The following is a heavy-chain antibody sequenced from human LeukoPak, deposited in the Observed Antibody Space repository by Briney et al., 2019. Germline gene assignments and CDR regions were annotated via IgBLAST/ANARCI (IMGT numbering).Heavy chain of an antibody. D-gene: IGHD1-26*01. J-gene: IGHJ4*02. CDR2: INPDSGAT. Sequence: GASVKVSCKASGYTXTGYHIHWVRQAPGEGLEWMGWINPDSGATNYVQKFQGRVTMTRDTSITTAYMELNSLTSDDTAVYYCARDFFGRVTAAIVGYWGQGTLVTVSS. CDR3: ARDFFGRVTAAIVGY. CDR1: GYTXTGYH. V-gene: IGHV1-2*02.